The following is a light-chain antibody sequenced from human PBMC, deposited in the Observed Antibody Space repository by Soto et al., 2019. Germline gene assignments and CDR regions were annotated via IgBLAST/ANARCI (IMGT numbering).Light chain of an antibody. CDR1: QTGDSQY. CDR2: DAS. J-gene: IGKJ5*01. CDR3: QQRSNRPPA. Sequence: ERILTKSPDTLSLSPGERATLSCRASQTGDSQYLAWYQQRPGQAPRLLIYDASNRATGIPARFSGSGSGTDFTLTISSLEPEDFAVYYCQQRSNRPPAFGQGRRLEIK. V-gene: IGKV3-11*01.